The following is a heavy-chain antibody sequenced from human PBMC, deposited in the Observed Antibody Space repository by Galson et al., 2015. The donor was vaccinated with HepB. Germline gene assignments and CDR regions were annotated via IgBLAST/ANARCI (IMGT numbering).Heavy chain of an antibody. V-gene: IGHV3-23*01. CDR1: GFTFNNYA. D-gene: IGHD6-19*01. CDR2: VSVGGGNT. CDR3: AKDYSSGWYGTELDY. J-gene: IGHJ4*02. Sequence: SLRLSCAASGFTFNNYAITWVRQAPGKGLEWVSAVSVGGGNTYYADSVKGRFTISRDNSNNTVYLQMNSLRAEDTAVYYCAKDYSSGWYGTELDYWGQGTLVTVS.